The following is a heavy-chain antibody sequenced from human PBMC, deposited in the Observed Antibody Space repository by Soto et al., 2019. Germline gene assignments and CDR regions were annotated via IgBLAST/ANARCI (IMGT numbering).Heavy chain of an antibody. J-gene: IGHJ5*02. CDR1: GGSISSSDYY. V-gene: IGHV4-30-4*01. CDR3: ARDLGGSNWFDP. Sequence: SETLSLTCTVSGGSISSSDYYWSWIRQPPGKGLEWIGYIYYTGGTSYNPSLKSRVSMSVDTSKNQFSLRLRSVTAADTAVYYCARDLGGSNWFDPWGQGTLVTVSS. D-gene: IGHD3-16*01. CDR2: IYYTGGT.